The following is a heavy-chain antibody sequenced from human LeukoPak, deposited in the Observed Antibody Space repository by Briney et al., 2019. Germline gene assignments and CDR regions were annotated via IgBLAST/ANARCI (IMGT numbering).Heavy chain of an antibody. CDR3: VMGRAYNH. D-gene: IGHD5-18*01. J-gene: IGHJ4*03. V-gene: IGHV3-74*01. CDR2: INNDGST. Sequence: GGSLRLSCAASGFTFSSYWMHWVRHAPGKGLVWVSLINNDGSTNYADSVKGRFTISRDNAKSTLFLQMNSLRPEDTAVYFCVMGRAYNHWGRGTMVTVSS. CDR1: GFTFSSYW.